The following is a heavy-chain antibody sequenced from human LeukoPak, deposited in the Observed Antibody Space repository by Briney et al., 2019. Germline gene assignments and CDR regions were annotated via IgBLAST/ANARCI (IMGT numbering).Heavy chain of an antibody. CDR1: GGSISSYY. Sequence: SETLSLTCTVSGGSISSYYWSWIRQPPGKGLEWIGYIYYSGSTNYNPSLKSRVTMSVDTSKNQFSLKLSSVTAADTAVYYCARDRGMGPHWFDPWGQGTLVTVSS. J-gene: IGHJ5*02. CDR2: IYYSGST. CDR3: ARDRGMGPHWFDP. D-gene: IGHD3-10*01. V-gene: IGHV4-59*01.